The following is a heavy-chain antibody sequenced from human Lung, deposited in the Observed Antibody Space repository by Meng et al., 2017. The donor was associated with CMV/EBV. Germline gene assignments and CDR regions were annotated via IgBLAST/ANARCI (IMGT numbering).Heavy chain of an antibody. CDR3: ARDTGWDLHPYYFDY. Sequence: GEXXRLSCAASGFTFSSYEMNWVRQAPGKGLEWVSYISSSGSTIHYADSVKGRFTISRDNAKESLYLQMNSLRAEDTAIYYCARDTGWDLHPYYFDYWGQGTXVTVSS. J-gene: IGHJ4*02. CDR1: GFTFSSYE. V-gene: IGHV3-48*03. D-gene: IGHD3-16*01. CDR2: ISSSGSTI.